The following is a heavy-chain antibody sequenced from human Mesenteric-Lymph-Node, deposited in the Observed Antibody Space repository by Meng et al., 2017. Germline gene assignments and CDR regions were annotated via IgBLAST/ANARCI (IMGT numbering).Heavy chain of an antibody. CDR2: MDPYRGET. V-gene: IGHV1-8*01. CDR1: GYSFSSYD. Sequence: ASVKVSCKASGYSFSSYDINWVRQTTGQGLEWMGYMDPYRGETDYAQKFQGRITMTRDTSTSTAYIELSSLRSEDAAVYYCARDGGMVRGAPDFWGQGTLVTVSS. CDR3: ARDGGMVRGAPDF. J-gene: IGHJ4*02. D-gene: IGHD3-10*01.